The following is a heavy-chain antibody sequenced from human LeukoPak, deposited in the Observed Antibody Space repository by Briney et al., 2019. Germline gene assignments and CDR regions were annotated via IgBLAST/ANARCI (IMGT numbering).Heavy chain of an antibody. CDR3: ARGSGWHAY. CDR2: IHHSGST. Sequence: SETLSLTCTVSGGSISSYYWTCIRQPPGKGLEWIGNIHHSGSTDYNPSLKSRVTISVDTSKNQFSLQLTSVTAADTAVYYCARGSGWHAYWGQGTLVTVDS. D-gene: IGHD6-19*01. CDR1: GGSISSYY. V-gene: IGHV4-59*01. J-gene: IGHJ4*02.